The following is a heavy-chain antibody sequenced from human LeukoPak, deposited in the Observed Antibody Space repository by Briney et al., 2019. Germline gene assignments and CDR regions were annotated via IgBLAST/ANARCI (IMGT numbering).Heavy chain of an antibody. CDR3: ERGSGYDSDFDY. Sequence: ASVKVSCKASGYTFTSYDINWVRQATGQGLEWMGWMNPNSGSTGCAQNFQGRFTITRNTSINTPYMELSRLRADDTAVYYCERGSGYDSDFDYWGQGTLVSVSS. V-gene: IGHV1-8*01. CDR2: MNPNSGST. CDR1: GYTFTSYD. J-gene: IGHJ4*02. D-gene: IGHD3-3*01.